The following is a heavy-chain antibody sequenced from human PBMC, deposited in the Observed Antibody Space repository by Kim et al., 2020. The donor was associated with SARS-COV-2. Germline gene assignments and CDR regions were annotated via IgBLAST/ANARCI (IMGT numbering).Heavy chain of an antibody. V-gene: IGHV7-4-1*02. J-gene: IGHJ4*02. Sequence: ASVKVSCKASGYTFTSYAMNWVRQAPGQGLEWMGWINTNTGNPTYAQGFTGRFVFSLDTSVSTAYLQISSLKAEDTAVYYCASTLRYDSSSSGPFDYWGQGTLVTVSS. CDR3: ASTLRYDSSSSGPFDY. CDR2: INTNTGNP. CDR1: GYTFTSYA. D-gene: IGHD6-6*01.